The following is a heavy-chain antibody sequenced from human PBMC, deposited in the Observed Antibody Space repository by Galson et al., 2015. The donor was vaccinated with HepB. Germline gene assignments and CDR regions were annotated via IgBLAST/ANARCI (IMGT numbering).Heavy chain of an antibody. D-gene: IGHD2-15*01. J-gene: IGHJ6*02. V-gene: IGHV1-8*01. Sequence: SVKVSCKASGYTFTSYDIHWVRQAAGQGLEWMAWMNPKSGNRDYAQKFQGRVIMTGDTSLSTAYMELSSLRSEDTAVYYCARGPIGVVVEATPLYYYGMDVWGQGTTVTVSS. CDR2: MNPKSGNR. CDR1: GYTFTSYD. CDR3: ARGPIGVVVEATPLYYYGMDV.